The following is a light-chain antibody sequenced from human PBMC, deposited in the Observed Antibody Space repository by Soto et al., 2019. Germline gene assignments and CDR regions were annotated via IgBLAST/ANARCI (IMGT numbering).Light chain of an antibody. J-gene: IGKJ1*01. CDR1: QSVTSNY. CDR2: GAS. V-gene: IGKV3-20*01. CDR3: QQYGSSPGT. Sequence: EIVMTQSPATLSVSPGEGATLSCRASQSVTSNYLAWYQQKPGQAPRLLIFGASIRDTGIPDSFSGSGSGTDFTLTISRLEPEDFAVYYCQQYGSSPGTFGQGTKVDIK.